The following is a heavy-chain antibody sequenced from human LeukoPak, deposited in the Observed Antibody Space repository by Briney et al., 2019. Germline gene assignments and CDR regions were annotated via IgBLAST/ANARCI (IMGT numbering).Heavy chain of an antibody. CDR1: GFAFSNFG. J-gene: IGHJ4*02. CDR3: AKHHYTGSSGYCFFDY. V-gene: IGHV3-30*02. Sequence: GGSLRLSCAASGFAFSNFGLHWVRQAPGKGLEWVAFIPYDGSDKYYADSVKGRFTISRDNSKNTLYLQVNSLRAEDTAVYYCAKHHYTGSSGYCFFDYWGQGTLVTVSS. D-gene: IGHD3-22*01. CDR2: IPYDGSDK.